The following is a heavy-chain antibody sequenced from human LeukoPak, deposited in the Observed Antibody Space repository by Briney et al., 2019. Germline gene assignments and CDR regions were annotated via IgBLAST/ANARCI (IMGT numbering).Heavy chain of an antibody. CDR2: IYYSGST. CDR3: ARLQTGGHFDY. V-gene: IGHV4-61*01. Sequence: PSQTLSLTCTVSGGSISSGSYYWSWIREPPGKGLEWIGYIYYSGSTNYNPSLKSRVTISVDTSKNQFSLKLSSVTAADTAVYYCARLQTGGHFDYWGQGTLVTVSS. CDR1: GGSISSGSYY. J-gene: IGHJ4*02. D-gene: IGHD7-27*01.